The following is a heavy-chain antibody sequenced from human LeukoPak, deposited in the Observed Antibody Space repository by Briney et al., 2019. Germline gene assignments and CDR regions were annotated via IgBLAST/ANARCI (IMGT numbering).Heavy chain of an antibody. CDR1: GFTFSSYS. CDR2: ISWNSGSI. D-gene: IGHD1-26*01. CDR3: AKGVGASYYYYMDV. V-gene: IGHV3-9*03. J-gene: IGHJ6*03. Sequence: PGGSLRLSCAASGFTFSSYSMNWVRQAPGKGLEWVSGISWNSGSIGYADSVKGRFTISRDNAKNSLYLQMNSLRAEDMALYYCAKGVGASYYYYMDVWGKGTTVTVSS.